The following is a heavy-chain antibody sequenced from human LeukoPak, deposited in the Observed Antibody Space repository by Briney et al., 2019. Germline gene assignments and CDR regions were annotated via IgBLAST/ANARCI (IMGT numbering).Heavy chain of an antibody. CDR2: ISTSGDRT. Sequence: GGSLRLSCTASTLTLNNYWMSWGLQAPGKGLEWVSAISTSGDRTYYTDSVKGRFTISRDNSKSTLYLQMNSLRAEDTAIYYCSRYCITGNGQTSDSYYGMNVWGQGTTVTVSS. CDR1: TLTLNNYW. D-gene: IGHD2-8*01. J-gene: IGHJ6*02. CDR3: SRYCITGNGQTSDSYYGMNV. V-gene: IGHV3-23*01.